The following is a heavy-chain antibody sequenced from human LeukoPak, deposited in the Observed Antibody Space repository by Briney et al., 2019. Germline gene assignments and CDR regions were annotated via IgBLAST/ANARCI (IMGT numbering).Heavy chain of an antibody. CDR2: IIPIFGTA. CDR3: ATETGTIATAATLNYYYYYMDV. V-gene: IGHV1-69*05. J-gene: IGHJ6*03. Sequence: GASVKVSSKASGRTFSSYAISWVRQAPGQGLEWMGGIIPIFGTANYAQKFQGRVTITTDESTSTAYMELSSLRSEDTAVYYCATETGTIATAATLNYYYYYMDVWGKGTTVTVSS. CDR1: GRTFSSYA. D-gene: IGHD1-7*01.